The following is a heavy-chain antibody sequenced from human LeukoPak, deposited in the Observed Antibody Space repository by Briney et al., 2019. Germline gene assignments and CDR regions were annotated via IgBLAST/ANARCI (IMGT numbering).Heavy chain of an antibody. D-gene: IGHD1-1*01. J-gene: IGHJ4*02. V-gene: IGHV3-23*01. CDR3: ANLERPYPHSNDY. CDR2: ISGSGGST. Sequence: PGGSRRLSCAGSGFTFSSYAMSWVRQAPGKGLEWVSAISGSGGSTYYADSVKGRFTISRDNSKNTLYLQMNSLRAEDTAVYYCANLERPYPHSNDYWGQGTLVTVSS. CDR1: GFTFSSYA.